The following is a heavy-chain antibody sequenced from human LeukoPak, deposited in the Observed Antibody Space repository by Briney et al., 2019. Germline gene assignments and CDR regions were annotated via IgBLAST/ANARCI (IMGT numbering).Heavy chain of an antibody. D-gene: IGHD6-13*01. CDR3: ASISLVRIAAAVDNWFDP. Sequence: SETLSLTCAVYGGSFSGYYWSWIRQPPGKGLEWIGEINHSGSTNYNPSLKSRVTISVDTSKNQFSLKLSSVTAADTAVYYCASISLVRIAAAVDNWFDPGGQGTLVTVSS. CDR2: INHSGST. V-gene: IGHV4-34*01. CDR1: GGSFSGYY. J-gene: IGHJ5*02.